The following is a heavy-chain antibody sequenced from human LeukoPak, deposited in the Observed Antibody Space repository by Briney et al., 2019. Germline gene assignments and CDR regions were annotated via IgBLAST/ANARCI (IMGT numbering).Heavy chain of an antibody. CDR2: IYSGGST. D-gene: IGHD1-26*01. CDR1: GFTFSSYW. Sequence: PGGSLRLSCAASGFTFSSYWMSWVRQAPGKGLEWVSVIYSGGSTYYADSVKGRFTISRDNSKNTLYLQMNSLRAEDTAVYYCARDEGGYFDYWGQGTLVTVSS. J-gene: IGHJ4*02. V-gene: IGHV3-66*01. CDR3: ARDEGGYFDY.